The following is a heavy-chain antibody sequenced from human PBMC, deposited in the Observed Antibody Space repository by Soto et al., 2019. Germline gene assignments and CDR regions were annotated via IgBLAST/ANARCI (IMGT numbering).Heavy chain of an antibody. CDR1: GYTLTELS. Sequence: ASVKVSCKVSGYTLTELSMHWVRQAPGKGLEWMGGFDPEDGETIYAQKFQGRVTMTEDTSTDTAYMELSSLTSEDTAVYYCATKTYYDFFGGGYYMDVWGKGTTVTVSS. CDR3: ATKTYYDFFGGGYYMDV. D-gene: IGHD3-3*01. V-gene: IGHV1-24*01. CDR2: FDPEDGET. J-gene: IGHJ6*03.